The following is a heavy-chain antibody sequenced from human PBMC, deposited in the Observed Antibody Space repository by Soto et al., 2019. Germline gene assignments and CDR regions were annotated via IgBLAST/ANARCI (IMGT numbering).Heavy chain of an antibody. CDR1: GFALSSFD. Sequence: PGGSLRLSCAASGFALSSFDMDWVRQAPGKGLEWVSYINMDGGSTHYAESVKGRFTISRDNGRNSLSLQMDSLRVEDTAVYYCVRDRSGLRDLDYWGQGTLVTVSS. CDR3: VRDRSGLRDLDY. J-gene: IGHJ4*02. V-gene: IGHV3-48*03. D-gene: IGHD1-1*01. CDR2: INMDGGST.